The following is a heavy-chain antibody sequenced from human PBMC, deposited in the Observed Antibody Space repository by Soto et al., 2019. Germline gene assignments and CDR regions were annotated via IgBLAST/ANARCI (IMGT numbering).Heavy chain of an antibody. V-gene: IGHV1-69*08. CDR1: GGTFSHST. D-gene: IGHD5-12*01. CDR3: ATPSGLLGQYSAIPDN. J-gene: IGHJ4*02. Sequence: GASVKVSCKASGGTFSHSTVAWVRQAPGHRPEWMGMIIPMSGSTNSAQKFRDRVTFSADTYTNTAYMELSRLRSEETAVYYRATPSGLLGQYSAIPDNWGQGTLVTVSS. CDR2: IIPMSGST.